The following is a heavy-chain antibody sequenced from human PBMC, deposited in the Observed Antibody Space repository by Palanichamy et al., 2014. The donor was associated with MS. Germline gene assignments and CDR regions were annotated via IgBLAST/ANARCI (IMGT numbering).Heavy chain of an antibody. Sequence: QLQLQESGPGLVKPSETLSLTCVVSGDSISTRPFYWDWIRQPPGKGLEWIAGVSYIGTTYYNPSLKSRVTISIPTSRNQFSLKLTSVTAADTAVYYCARRVGQLAAFASWGQGTQVTVSS. D-gene: IGHD6-6*01. V-gene: IGHV4-39*01. J-gene: IGHJ4*02. CDR2: VSYIGTT. CDR3: ARRVGQLAAFAS. CDR1: GDSISTRPFY.